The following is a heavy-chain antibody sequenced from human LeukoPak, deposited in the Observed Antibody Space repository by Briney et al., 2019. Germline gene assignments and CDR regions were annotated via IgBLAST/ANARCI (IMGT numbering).Heavy chain of an antibody. CDR3: ARRRGDWNYAWYFDL. J-gene: IGHJ2*01. CDR1: GGSISRSSYY. D-gene: IGHD1-7*01. CDR2: IYYSGST. V-gene: IGHV4-39*01. Sequence: SETLSLTCTVSGGSISRSSYYWGWIRQPPGKGLEWIGSIYYSGSTYYNPSLKSRVTISVDTSKNQFSLKLSSVTAADTAVYYCARRRGDWNYAWYFDLWGRGTLVTVSS.